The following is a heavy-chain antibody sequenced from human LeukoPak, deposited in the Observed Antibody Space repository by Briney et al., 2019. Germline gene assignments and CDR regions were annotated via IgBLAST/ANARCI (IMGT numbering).Heavy chain of an antibody. Sequence: GGSLRLSCAASGFTFSSYSMNWVRQAPGKVLEWVSYISSSGSTIYYADSVKGRFTISRDNAKNSLYLQLNSLRAEDTAVYYCAELGITMIGGVWGKGTTVTISS. J-gene: IGHJ6*04. CDR3: AELGITMIGGV. CDR2: ISSSGSTI. V-gene: IGHV3-48*04. CDR1: GFTFSSYS. D-gene: IGHD3-10*02.